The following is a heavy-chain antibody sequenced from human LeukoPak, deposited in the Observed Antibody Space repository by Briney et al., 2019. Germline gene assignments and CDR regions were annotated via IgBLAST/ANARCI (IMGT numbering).Heavy chain of an antibody. CDR2: INAGNDNT. V-gene: IGHV1-3*01. CDR3: TRGLLWFGELSPPGY. Sequence: ASVKVSCKASGYTFTNYAIHWVRQAPGQRLEWMGWINAGNDNTKYSQKFQGRVTITRDTSASTVYMELSSLRSEDTAVHYCTRGLLWFGELSPPGYWGQGTLITVSS. D-gene: IGHD3-10*01. J-gene: IGHJ4*02. CDR1: GYTFTNYA.